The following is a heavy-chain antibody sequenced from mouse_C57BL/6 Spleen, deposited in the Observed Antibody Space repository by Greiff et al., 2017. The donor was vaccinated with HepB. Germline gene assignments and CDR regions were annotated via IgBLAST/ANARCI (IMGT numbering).Heavy chain of an antibody. CDR1: GFTFSDYY. CDR3: ARVNYSNYVYFDV. D-gene: IGHD2-5*01. V-gene: IGHV5-16*01. CDR2: INYDGSST. J-gene: IGHJ1*03. Sequence: EVQLVESEGGLVQPGSSMKLSCTASGFTFSDYYMAWVRQVPEKGLEWVANINYDGSSTYYLDSLKSRFIISRDNAKNILYLQMSSLKSEDTATYYCARVNYSNYVYFDVWGTGTTVTVSS.